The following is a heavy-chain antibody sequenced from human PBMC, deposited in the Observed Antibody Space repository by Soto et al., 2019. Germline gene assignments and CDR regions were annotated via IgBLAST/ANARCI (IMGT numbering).Heavy chain of an antibody. CDR3: ARATATYYYDSSGYLKFNY. J-gene: IGHJ4*02. CDR2: IIPIFGTA. Sequence: QVQLVQSGAEVKKPGSSVKVSCKASGGTFSSYAISWVRQAPGQGLEWMGGIIPIFGTANYAQKCQGRVTITADKSTSTSYMELSSLRSEDTAVYYCARATATYYYDSSGYLKFNYWGKGTLVTVSS. D-gene: IGHD3-22*01. CDR1: GGTFSSYA. V-gene: IGHV1-69*06.